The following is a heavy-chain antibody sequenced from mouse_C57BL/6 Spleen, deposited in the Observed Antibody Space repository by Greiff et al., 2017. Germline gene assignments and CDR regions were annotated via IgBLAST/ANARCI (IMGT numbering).Heavy chain of an antibody. CDR3: ARERTFMDY. CDR1: GFTFSSYA. J-gene: IGHJ4*01. V-gene: IGHV5-4*01. Sequence: EVQGVESGGGLVKPGGSLKLSCAASGFTFSSYAMSWVRQTPEKRLEWVATISDGGSYTYYPDNVKGRFTISRDNAKNNLYLQMSHLKSEDTAMYYCARERTFMDYWGQGTSVTVSS. CDR2: ISDGGSYT.